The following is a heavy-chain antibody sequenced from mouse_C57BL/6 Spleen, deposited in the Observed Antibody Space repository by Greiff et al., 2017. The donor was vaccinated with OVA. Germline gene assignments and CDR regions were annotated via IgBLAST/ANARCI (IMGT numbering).Heavy chain of an antibody. CDR3: AREGAYGSSFYYAMDY. V-gene: IGHV1-55*01. D-gene: IGHD1-1*01. CDR2: IYPGSGST. Sequence: QVQLQQPGAELVKPGASVKMSCKASGYTFTSYWITWVKQRPGQGLEWIGDIYPGSGSTNYNEKFKSKATLTVDTSSSTAYMQLSSLTSEDSAVYYGAREGAYGSSFYYAMDYWGQGTSVTVSS. CDR1: GYTFTSYW. J-gene: IGHJ4*01.